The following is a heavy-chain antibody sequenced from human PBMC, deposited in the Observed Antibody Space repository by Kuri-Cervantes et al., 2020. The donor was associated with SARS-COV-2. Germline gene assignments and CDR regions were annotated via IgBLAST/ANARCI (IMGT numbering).Heavy chain of an antibody. CDR2: ISAYNGNK. J-gene: IGHJ4*02. V-gene: IGHV1-18*01. CDR3: ARGPQEAGAGPSQDGFDY. D-gene: IGHD6-19*01. Sequence: ASVKVSCKASGYTLTSYGISWVRQAPGQGLEWMEWISAYNGNKNYAQKVQDRVTLTTDTSTSTAYMELRSLGSDDTAVYYCARGPQEAGAGPSQDGFDYWGQGTLVTVSS. CDR1: GYTLTSYG.